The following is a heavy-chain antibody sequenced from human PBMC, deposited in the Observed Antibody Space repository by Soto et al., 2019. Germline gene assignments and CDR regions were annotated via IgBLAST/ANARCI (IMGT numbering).Heavy chain of an antibody. Sequence: QVQLVQSGAEVKKPGSSVKVSCKASGGSFSSYAISWVRQAPGQGLEWMGGIIPIVGTGNYAQNFQGRVTITADESTSTAYMELSSLRSEETAMYYCARDLRAAGRPGMDVGGQWTTVTVSS. V-gene: IGHV1-69*01. CDR3: ARDLRAAGRPGMDV. CDR1: GGSFSSYA. J-gene: IGHJ6*02. D-gene: IGHD6-13*01. CDR2: IIPIVGTG.